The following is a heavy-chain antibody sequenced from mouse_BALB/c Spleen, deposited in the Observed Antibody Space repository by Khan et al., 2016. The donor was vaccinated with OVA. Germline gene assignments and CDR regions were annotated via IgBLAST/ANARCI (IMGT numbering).Heavy chain of an antibody. V-gene: IGHV14-1*02. J-gene: IGHJ2*01. CDR1: GFNIKDYY. CDR3: TSSILLYFDS. CDR2: IDTENGDT. Sequence: VQLQQSGAELVRPGALVKLSCKGSGFNIKDYYMQWVKQRPEQGLEWIGWIDTENGDTIYDPKFQGKASITADTSSNTAYLQLSRLTSEDHAVYYCTSSILLYFDSWGPVTTLTVSS. D-gene: IGHD2-3*01.